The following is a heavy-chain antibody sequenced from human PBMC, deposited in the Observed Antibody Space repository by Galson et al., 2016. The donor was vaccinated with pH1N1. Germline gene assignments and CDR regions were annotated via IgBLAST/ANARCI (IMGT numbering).Heavy chain of an antibody. V-gene: IGHV3-21*01. CDR2: INRNSRNI. Sequence: SLRLSCAGSGFIFSSSSMNWVRQAPGKGLEWVSSINRNSRNIFYAESVKGRFTTSRDNAKNSLYLQMDSLRAEDTGVYYCAREGTTVFGVSVWGQGTTVTVSS. J-gene: IGHJ6*02. D-gene: IGHD3-3*01. CDR3: AREGTTVFGVSV. CDR1: GFIFSSSS.